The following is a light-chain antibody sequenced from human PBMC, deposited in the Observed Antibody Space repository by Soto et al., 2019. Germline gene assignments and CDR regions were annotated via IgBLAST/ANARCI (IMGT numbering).Light chain of an antibody. Sequence: EIVLTQSPDTLSLSPGERATLSCRASQTVIHNHLAWHQQKPGQTPRLLVYGASSRATGIPDRFSGSGYGTDFTITISRLEPEDFAVYYCQQHGTSPITFGQGTRLEIK. CDR2: GAS. V-gene: IGKV3-20*01. CDR1: QTVIHNH. J-gene: IGKJ5*01. CDR3: QQHGTSPIT.